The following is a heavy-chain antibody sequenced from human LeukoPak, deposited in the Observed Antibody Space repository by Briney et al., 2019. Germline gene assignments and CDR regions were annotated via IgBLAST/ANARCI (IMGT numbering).Heavy chain of an antibody. J-gene: IGHJ4*02. Sequence: GGSLRVSCAASGFTFSSYAVSWVRQAPGKGLEWVSAISGSGVNIFYADSVKGRFTISRDNSENTLYLQMNSLRAEDTAVYYCAKDEGSGWLLFDYWGQGTLVTVSS. CDR1: GFTFSSYA. CDR2: ISGSGVNI. CDR3: AKDEGSGWLLFDY. V-gene: IGHV3-23*01. D-gene: IGHD6-19*01.